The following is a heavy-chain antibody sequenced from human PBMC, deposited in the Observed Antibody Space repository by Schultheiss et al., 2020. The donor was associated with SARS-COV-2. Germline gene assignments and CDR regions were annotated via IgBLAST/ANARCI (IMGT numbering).Heavy chain of an antibody. CDR1: GGSISSYY. CDR3: ASTARYYFDY. CDR2: IYTSGST. D-gene: IGHD5-18*01. V-gene: IGHV4-4*07. Sequence: SETLSLTCTVSGGSISSYYWSWLRQPAGKGLEWIGRIYTSGSTNYNPSLKSRLTMSVYTSKNQFSLNLGSVTAGDTAVYYCASTARYYFDYWGQGTLVTVSS. J-gene: IGHJ4*02.